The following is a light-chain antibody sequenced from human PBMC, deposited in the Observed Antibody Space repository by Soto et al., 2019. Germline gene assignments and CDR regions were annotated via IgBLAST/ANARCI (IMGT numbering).Light chain of an antibody. CDR3: QHYNSYSDA. Sequence: EIEMTLYPATRRASIEDRVTITLRASQTISSWLAWYQQKPGKAPKLLIYKASTLKSGVPSRFSGSGSGTEFTLTISSLQPDDFETYYCQHYNSYSDAFGQGTKVDIK. CDR1: QTISSW. CDR2: KAS. J-gene: IGKJ1*01. V-gene: IGKV1-5*03.